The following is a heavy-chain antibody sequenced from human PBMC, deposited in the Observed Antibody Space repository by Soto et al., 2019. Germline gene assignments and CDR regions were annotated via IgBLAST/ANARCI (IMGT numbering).Heavy chain of an antibody. CDR3: AKYSRVATRQEGVSTVPWFDP. CDR2: ISYDGTNK. J-gene: IGHJ5*02. V-gene: IGHV3-30*18. CDR1: GFTFSTSG. D-gene: IGHD6-13*01. Sequence: QVQLVESGGGVVQPGRSLRLSCAASGFTFSTSGMHWVRQAPGKGLEWVAIISYDGTNKYYADSVKRRFTLSRDNSKNTVVLRMTCLRPEDTAMYYCAKYSRVATRQEGVSTVPWFDPWGQGTLVTVSS.